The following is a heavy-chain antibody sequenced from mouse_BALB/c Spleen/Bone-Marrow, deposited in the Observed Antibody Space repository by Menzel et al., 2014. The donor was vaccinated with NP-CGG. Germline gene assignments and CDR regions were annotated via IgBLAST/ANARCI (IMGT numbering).Heavy chain of an antibody. V-gene: IGHV14-3*02. J-gene: IGHJ2*01. CDR3: ARYRLGTYFDY. D-gene: IGHD2-14*01. CDR1: GSNIKDTY. Sequence: EVQLQQSGAELVKPGASVKLSCTASGSNIKDTYMHWVKQRPERGLEWIGRVDPANGNTKYDPKFQGKATITADTSSNTAYLQLSSLTSEDTAVYYCARYRLGTYFDYWGQGTTLTVSS. CDR2: VDPANGNT.